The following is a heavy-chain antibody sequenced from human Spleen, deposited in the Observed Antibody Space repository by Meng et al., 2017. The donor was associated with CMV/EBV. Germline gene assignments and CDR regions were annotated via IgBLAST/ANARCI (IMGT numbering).Heavy chain of an antibody. V-gene: IGHV3-23*01. CDR1: GFPFNKYA. J-gene: IGHJ6*02. CDR2: ISNGGGTT. D-gene: IGHD3-22*01. Sequence: GGSLRLSCAASGFPFNKYAISWVRQAPGKGLEWVSTISNGGGTTYYADSVKGRFTVSRDNSKNTLYLQMNSLRVEDTAVYYCARDRSGRWLDRGYYDYGMDVWGQGTTVTVSS. CDR3: ARDRSGRWLDRGYYDYGMDV.